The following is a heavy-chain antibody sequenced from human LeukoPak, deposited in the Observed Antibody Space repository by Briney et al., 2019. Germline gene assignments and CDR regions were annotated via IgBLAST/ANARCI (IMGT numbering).Heavy chain of an antibody. Sequence: PGGSLRLSSAASGFTFNTYTMNWVRQAPGKGLEWVAFIRYDGSNKYYADSVKGRFTISRDNSKNTLYLQMNSLRAEDTAVYYCAKDNYDILTGSNWFDPWGQGTLVTVSS. V-gene: IGHV3-30*02. CDR2: IRYDGSNK. J-gene: IGHJ5*02. D-gene: IGHD3-9*01. CDR1: GFTFNTYT. CDR3: AKDNYDILTGSNWFDP.